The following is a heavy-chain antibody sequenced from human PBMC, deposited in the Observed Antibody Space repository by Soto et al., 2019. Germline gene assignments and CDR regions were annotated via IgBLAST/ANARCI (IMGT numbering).Heavy chain of an antibody. J-gene: IGHJ4*02. CDR1: GGSVSSGSYY. CDR3: ARDLGGASDY. Sequence: QVQLQESGPGLVKPSETLSLTCTVSGGSVSSGSYYWSWIRQPPGKGLEWIGYIYYSGSTNYNPSIKSRVTISVDTSKNQFSLKLSSVTAADTAVYYCARDLGGASDYWGQGTLVTVSS. CDR2: IYYSGST. V-gene: IGHV4-61*01. D-gene: IGHD1-26*01.